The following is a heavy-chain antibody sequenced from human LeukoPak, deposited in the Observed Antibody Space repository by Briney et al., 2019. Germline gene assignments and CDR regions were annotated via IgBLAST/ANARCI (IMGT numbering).Heavy chain of an antibody. D-gene: IGHD2-15*01. CDR1: GFTFSSYS. Sequence: PGGSLRLSCAASGFTFSSYSMNWVRQAPGKGLEWVSSISSSSSYIYYADSVKGRFTISRDNAKNSLYLQMNSLRAEDTAVYYCARTWCSGGSCYVHLPYYFDYWGQGTLVTVSS. CDR3: ARTWCSGGSCYVHLPYYFDY. V-gene: IGHV3-21*01. J-gene: IGHJ4*02. CDR2: ISSSSSYI.